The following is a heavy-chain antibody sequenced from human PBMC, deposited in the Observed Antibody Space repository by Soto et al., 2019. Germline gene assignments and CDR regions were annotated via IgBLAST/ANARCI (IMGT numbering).Heavy chain of an antibody. CDR2: INGGNENT. V-gene: IGHV1-3*01. CDR1: GYSFANHA. CDR3: ARGDHSGSWRIDY. D-gene: IGHD3-10*01. Sequence: QVQLVQSGAEVKMPGASAKVSCKASGYSFANHAIHWVRQAPGQRLEWLGVINGGNENTQFSQKFQGRVSFTRDTSATTASVELSGLRSEATAVYYCARGDHSGSWRIDYWGQGTLVTVSS. J-gene: IGHJ4*02.